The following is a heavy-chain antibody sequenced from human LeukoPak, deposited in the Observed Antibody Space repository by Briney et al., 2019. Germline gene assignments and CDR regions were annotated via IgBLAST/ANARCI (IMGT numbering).Heavy chain of an antibody. Sequence: PSETLSLTCAVYGGSFSGYYWSWIRQPPGKGLEWIGEINHSGSTNYNPSLKSRVTISVDTSKNQFSLKLSSVTAADTAVYYCARVPDVKGGWYYYFDYWGQGTLVTVSS. J-gene: IGHJ4*02. CDR1: GGSFSGYY. V-gene: IGHV4-34*01. D-gene: IGHD6-19*01. CDR3: ARVPDVKGGWYYYFDY. CDR2: INHSGST.